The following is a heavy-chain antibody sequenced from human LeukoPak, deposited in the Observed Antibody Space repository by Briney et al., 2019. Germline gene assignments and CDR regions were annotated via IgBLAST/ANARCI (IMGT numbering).Heavy chain of an antibody. V-gene: IGHV5-51*01. J-gene: IGHJ4*02. CDR2: IYPGDSDT. CDR3: ALRRVGATGFDY. D-gene: IGHD1-26*01. CDR1: GSSFTRYW. Sequence: GESLQISCKGSGSSFTRYWIGWGRQLPGKGLEWMGIIYPGDSDTRYSPSFQGQVTISADKSISTAYLQWSSLKASDTAMYYCALRRVGATGFDYWGQGTLVTVSS.